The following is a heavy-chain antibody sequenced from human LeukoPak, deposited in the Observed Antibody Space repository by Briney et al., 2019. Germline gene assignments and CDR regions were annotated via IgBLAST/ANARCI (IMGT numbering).Heavy chain of an antibody. V-gene: IGHV5-51*01. CDR2: IYPGDSDT. CDR3: ARQDQLLPREH. Sequence: GESLKISCKGSGYSFTSYWIGWVRQMPGKGLERMEIIYPGDSDTRHSPSFQAQVTISPAKPIGPPYLQWATLKASDTAVYNVARQDQLLPREHWGQGTLVTVSS. D-gene: IGHD2-2*01. CDR1: GYSFTSYW. J-gene: IGHJ1*01.